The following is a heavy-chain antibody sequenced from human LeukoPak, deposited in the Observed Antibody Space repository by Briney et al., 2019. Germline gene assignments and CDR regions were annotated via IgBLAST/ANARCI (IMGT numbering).Heavy chain of an antibody. D-gene: IGHD1/OR15-1a*01. J-gene: IGHJ5*02. V-gene: IGHV1-69*06. Sequence: SVKVSCKASGYTFTSYGISWVRQAPGQGLEWMGGIIPIFGTANYAQKFQGRVTITADKSTSTAYMELSSLRSEDTAVYYCARDQAGEQPWFDPWGQGTLVTVSS. CDR2: IIPIFGTA. CDR1: GYTFTSYG. CDR3: ARDQAGEQPWFDP.